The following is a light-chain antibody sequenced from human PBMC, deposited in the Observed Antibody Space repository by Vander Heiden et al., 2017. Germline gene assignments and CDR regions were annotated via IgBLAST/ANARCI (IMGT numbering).Light chain of an antibody. CDR1: SSDVGGYNY. Sequence: QSALTQPASVSGSPGQSITISCTGTSSDVGGYNYVSWYQQHPGKPPRLMIYESSNRPAGVSNRFSGSKSDNTASLTISGLQAEDEADYYCSSYTSSSPYVFGTGTKVTVL. J-gene: IGLJ1*01. CDR3: SSYTSSSPYV. CDR2: ESS. V-gene: IGLV2-14*01.